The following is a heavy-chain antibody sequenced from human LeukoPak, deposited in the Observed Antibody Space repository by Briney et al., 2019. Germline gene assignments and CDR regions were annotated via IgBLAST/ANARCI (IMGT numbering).Heavy chain of an antibody. CDR2: TYYGGST. D-gene: IGHD5-24*01. J-gene: IGHJ6*02. Sequence: PSETLSLTCTVSGGSVSSSGYYWGWIRQPPGKGLEWIGSTYYGGSTYYNPSLKSRPSISVDTSKSQFSLKLSSVTAADTAVYYCASGVAVTRDVHYYAMDVWGQGTTVTVSS. CDR1: GGSVSSSGYY. CDR3: ASGVAVTRDVHYYAMDV. V-gene: IGHV4-39*01.